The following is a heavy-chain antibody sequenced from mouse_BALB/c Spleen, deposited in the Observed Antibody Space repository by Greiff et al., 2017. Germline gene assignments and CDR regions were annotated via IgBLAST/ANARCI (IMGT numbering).Heavy chain of an antibody. CDR2: ISSGGGST. V-gene: IGHV5-12-1*01. J-gene: IGHJ4*01. CDR3: AGRADY. CDR1: GFAFSSYD. Sequence: EVKLVESGGGLVKPGGSLKLSCAASGFAFSSYDMSWVRQTPEKRLEWVAYISSGGGSTYYPDTVKGRFTISRDNAKNTLYLQMSSLKSEDTAMYYCAGRADYWGQGTSVTVSS.